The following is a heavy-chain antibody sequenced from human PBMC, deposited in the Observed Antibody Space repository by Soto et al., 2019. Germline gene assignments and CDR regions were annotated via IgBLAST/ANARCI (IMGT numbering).Heavy chain of an antibody. J-gene: IGHJ3*02. D-gene: IGHD4-17*01. Sequence: ASVKAYCKASGYTFTSYAMHWVRQAPGQRLEWMGWINAVFGTTKYSQKFQGRVTITADESTSTAYMELSSLRSEDTAVYYCARAPEDYGDYVSAFDIWGQGTMVTV. V-gene: IGHV1-3*01. CDR1: GYTFTSYA. CDR3: ARAPEDYGDYVSAFDI. CDR2: INAVFGTT.